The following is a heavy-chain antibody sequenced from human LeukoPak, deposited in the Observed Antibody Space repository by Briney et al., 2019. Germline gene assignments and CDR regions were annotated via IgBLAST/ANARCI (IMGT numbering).Heavy chain of an antibody. J-gene: IGHJ4*02. V-gene: IGHV5-51*01. CDR1: GYSFNSYW. CDR2: IYAGDSDT. CDR3: ARLRSGWGDYADQ. D-gene: IGHD4-17*01. Sequence: GDSLKISCQGSGYSFNSYWIGWVRKMPGKGLEWMGIIYAGDSDTRYSPSFQGQASISVDKSTNTAHLQWSSLKAPHTGTYYCARLRSGWGDYADQWGQGTLVIVSS.